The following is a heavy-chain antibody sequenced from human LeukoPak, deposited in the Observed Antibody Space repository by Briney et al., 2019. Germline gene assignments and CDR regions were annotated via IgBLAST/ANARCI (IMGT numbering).Heavy chain of an antibody. CDR1: GFTFSSYT. D-gene: IGHD2-2*02. CDR2: ISRSSSYI. Sequence: PGGSLRLSCAASGFTFSSYTMHWVRQAPGRGLEWVSSISRSSSYIYYADSVKGRFTISRDNSKNTLYLQMNSLRAEDTAVYYCAMGGAAAIVPYYYYGMDVWGQGTTVTVSS. CDR3: AMGGAAAIVPYYYYGMDV. J-gene: IGHJ6*02. V-gene: IGHV3-21*04.